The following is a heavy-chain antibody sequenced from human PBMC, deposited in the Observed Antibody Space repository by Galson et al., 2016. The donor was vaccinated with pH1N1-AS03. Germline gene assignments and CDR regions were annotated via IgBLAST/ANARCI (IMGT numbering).Heavy chain of an antibody. D-gene: IGHD3-22*01. CDR2: ISDAGST. CDR3: ARGARDSSGYYHRGFHY. CDR1: GGSITSYY. Sequence: ETLSLTCTVSGGSITSYYWTWIRQPPGKGLEWIGYISDAGSTYYNPSLTSRVTMSIDTYKNQFSLKLSSVTAADTAMYYCARGARDSSGYYHRGFHYWGQGTLVTVSS. V-gene: IGHV4-59*08. J-gene: IGHJ4*02.